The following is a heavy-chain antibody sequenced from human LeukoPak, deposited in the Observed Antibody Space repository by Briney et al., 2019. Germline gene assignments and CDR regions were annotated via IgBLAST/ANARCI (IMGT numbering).Heavy chain of an antibody. CDR1: GFTFTRSA. CDR2: IVVGSGNT. J-gene: IGHJ4*02. Sequence: GTSVKVSCKASGFTFTRSAMQWVRQARGQRLEWIGWIVVGSGNTNYAQTFQERVTITRDMSTSTAYMELSSLRSEDTAVYYCARAPGYSTHDYWGQGTLVTVSS. CDR3: ARAPGYSTHDY. D-gene: IGHD6-13*01. V-gene: IGHV1-58*02.